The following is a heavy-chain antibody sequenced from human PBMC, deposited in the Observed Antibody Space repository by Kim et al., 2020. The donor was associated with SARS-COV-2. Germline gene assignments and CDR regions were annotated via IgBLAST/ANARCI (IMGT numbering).Heavy chain of an antibody. CDR3: AKGPFYYYDISGYYWTD. D-gene: IGHD3-22*01. CDR1: GFTFSHFV. J-gene: IGHJ4*02. Sequence: GGSLRLSCAASGFTFSHFVMNWVRQAPGRGLEWVAAISGGGDFAHYADSVKGRFTISRDNSKSTLFLQMNSLRAGDTALYFCAKGPFYYYDISGYYWTDWGQGTLATVSS. CDR2: ISGGGDFA. V-gene: IGHV3-23*01.